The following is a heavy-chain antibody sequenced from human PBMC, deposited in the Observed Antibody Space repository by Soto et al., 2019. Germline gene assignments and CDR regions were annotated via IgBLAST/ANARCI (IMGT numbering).Heavy chain of an antibody. CDR2: ISGSGGST. Sequence: GGSLRLSCAASGLTFSSYAMNWVRQAPGKGLEWVSAISGSGGSTYYAASVMGRFTISRDDSKSIAYLQMHGLKTEDTAVYYCTKIYGSGIYLPDYWGHGTLVTVSS. J-gene: IGHJ4*01. CDR1: GLTFSSYA. D-gene: IGHD3-10*01. V-gene: IGHV3-23*01. CDR3: TKIYGSGIYLPDY.